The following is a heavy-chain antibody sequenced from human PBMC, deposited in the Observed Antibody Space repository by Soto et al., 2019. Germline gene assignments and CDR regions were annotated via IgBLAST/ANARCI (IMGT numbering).Heavy chain of an antibody. J-gene: IGHJ4*02. CDR3: ASGRFRITPTPLWY. CDR2: IKASNDNT. Sequence: ASVKVSCKASGYTFTRYAMHWVRPPPGQRREGMGWIKASNDNTKYSQKLQGRVTITRDTSASTAYMELSSLRAEDTAVYYCASGRFRITPTPLWYWGQGTLVTVSS. D-gene: IGHD1-20*01. V-gene: IGHV1-3*01. CDR1: GYTFTRYA.